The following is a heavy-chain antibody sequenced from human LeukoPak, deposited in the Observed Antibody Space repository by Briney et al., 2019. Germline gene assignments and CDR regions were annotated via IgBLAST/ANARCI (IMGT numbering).Heavy chain of an antibody. CDR2: IWYDGSNK. CDR3: AKDRAAAGTMFDY. V-gene: IGHV3-33*06. CDR1: GFTFSSYG. D-gene: IGHD6-13*01. J-gene: IGHJ4*02. Sequence: PGGSLRLSCAASGFTFSSYGMPWVRQAPGKGLEWVAVIWYDGSNKYYADSVKGRFTISRDNSKNTLYLQMNSLRAEDTAVYYCAKDRAAAGTMFDYWGQGTLVTVSS.